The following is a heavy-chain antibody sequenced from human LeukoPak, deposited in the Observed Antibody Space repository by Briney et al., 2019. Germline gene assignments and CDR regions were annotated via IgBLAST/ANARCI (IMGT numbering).Heavy chain of an antibody. CDR1: GFTFSGYW. CDR2: IKVDGREK. CDR3: ARGGRNLDS. V-gene: IGHV3-7*01. J-gene: IGHJ4*02. D-gene: IGHD1-14*01. Sequence: PGGSLRLSCAASGFTFSGYWMSWVRQAPGKGLEWVANIKVDGREKNYVDSVKGRLTISRDNAKNSLYLQMNSLRAEDTAVYYCARGGRNLDSWGQGTLVTVSS.